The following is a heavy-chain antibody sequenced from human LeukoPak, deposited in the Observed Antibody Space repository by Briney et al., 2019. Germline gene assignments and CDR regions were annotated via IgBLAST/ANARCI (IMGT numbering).Heavy chain of an antibody. Sequence: GGSLRLSCAASGFIVSSNYMSWVRQAPGKGLEWVSVIYSGGRTYYADSVKGRFTISRDNSRNTLYLQMNSLRAKDTAVYYCARGLGRELDGAFDIWGQGTMVTLSS. D-gene: IGHD3-10*01. CDR1: GFIVSSNY. V-gene: IGHV3-53*01. CDR3: ARGLGRELDGAFDI. CDR2: IYSGGRT. J-gene: IGHJ3*02.